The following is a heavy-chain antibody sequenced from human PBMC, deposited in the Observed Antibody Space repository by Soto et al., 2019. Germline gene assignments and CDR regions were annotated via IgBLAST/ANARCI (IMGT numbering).Heavy chain of an antibody. J-gene: IGHJ5*02. V-gene: IGHV6-1*01. Sequence: SHTVSLTCAISGDSVSSNSAAWNLIRQSLSRGLEWLGRKYDRSKWYNDYAVSEKSRRTINPDTSKNQFSLQLNTVTPEDTAVYYCARDLSCSSTSCYWYNRFDPWGQGTLVTVSS. D-gene: IGHD2-2*01. CDR1: GDSVSSNSAA. CDR3: ARDLSCSSTSCYWYNRFDP. CDR2: KYDRSKWYN.